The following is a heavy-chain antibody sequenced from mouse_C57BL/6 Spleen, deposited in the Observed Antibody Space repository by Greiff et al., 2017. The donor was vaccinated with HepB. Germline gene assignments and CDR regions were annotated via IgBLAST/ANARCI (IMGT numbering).Heavy chain of an antibody. V-gene: IGHV1-54*01. J-gene: IGHJ3*01. CDR1: GYAFTNYL. Sequence: VQLQQSGAELVRPGTSVKVSCKASGYAFTNYLIEWVKQRPGQGLEWIGVINPGSGGTNYNEKFKGKATLTADKSSSTANMQLSSLTSEDSAVYFCYGNYAAYWGQGTLVTVSA. CDR2: INPGSGGT. D-gene: IGHD2-1*01. CDR3: YGNYAAY.